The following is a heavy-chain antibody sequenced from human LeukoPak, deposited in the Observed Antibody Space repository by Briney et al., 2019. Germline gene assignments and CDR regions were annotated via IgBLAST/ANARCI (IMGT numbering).Heavy chain of an antibody. CDR2: IYPGDSHT. V-gene: IGHV5-51*01. CDR3: AKYYEFCCSSEVGFDY. Sequence: GESLKISRKGSGYSFTSYWIAWGRQMPGKGLEWMGIIYPGDSHTRYSPSFQGQVTISADKFISTAYLQWSSLKASDTAMYFCAKYYEFCCSSEVGFDYWGQGTLVTVSS. CDR1: GYSFTSYW. J-gene: IGHJ4*02. D-gene: IGHD3-3*01.